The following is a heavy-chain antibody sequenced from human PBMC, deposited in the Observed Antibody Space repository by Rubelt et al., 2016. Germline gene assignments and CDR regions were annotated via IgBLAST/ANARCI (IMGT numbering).Heavy chain of an antibody. CDR2: IYYSGST. J-gene: IGHJ4*02. CDR1: GGSISSSSYY. CDR3: ARDEEYCSGGSCLRHFDY. Sequence: QLQLQESGPGLVKPSETLSLTCTVSGGSISSSSYYWSWIRQPPGKGLEWIGSIYYSGSTYYNPSLKSRVTISVDTSKNQFSLKLSAVTAADTAVYYWARDEEYCSGGSCLRHFDYWGQGTLVTVSS. D-gene: IGHD2-15*01. V-gene: IGHV4-39*07.